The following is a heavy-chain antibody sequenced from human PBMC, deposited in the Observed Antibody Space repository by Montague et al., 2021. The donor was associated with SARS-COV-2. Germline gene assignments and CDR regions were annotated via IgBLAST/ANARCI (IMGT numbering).Heavy chain of an antibody. D-gene: IGHD1-14*01. CDR3: ARETMTADAFDI. Sequence: SETLSLTCTASGASVSSSDWGWIRQSPGKGLEWIGYFYSVGSTDYNPSLKSRDTTSRDTSKNQFSLKVRSVTAADTAIYYCARETMTADAFDIWGQGTMVTVSS. J-gene: IGHJ3*02. V-gene: IGHV4-59*02. CDR2: FYSVGST. CDR1: GASVSSSD.